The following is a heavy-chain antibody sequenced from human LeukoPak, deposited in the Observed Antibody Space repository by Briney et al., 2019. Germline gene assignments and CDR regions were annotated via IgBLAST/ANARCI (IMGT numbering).Heavy chain of an antibody. CDR3: ARDAAMVRGVIRNYYYGMDV. CDR2: IWYDGSNK. D-gene: IGHD3-10*01. CDR1: GFTFSSYG. Sequence: GGSLRLSCAASGFTFSSYGMHWVRQAPGKGLEWVAVIWYDGSNKYYADSVKGRFTISRDNPKNTLYLQMNSLRAEDTAVYYCARDAAMVRGVIRNYYYGMDVWGKGTTVTVSS. J-gene: IGHJ6*04. V-gene: IGHV3-33*01.